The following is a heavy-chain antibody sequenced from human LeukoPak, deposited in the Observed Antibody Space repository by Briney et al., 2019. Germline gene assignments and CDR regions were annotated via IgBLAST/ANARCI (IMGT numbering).Heavy chain of an antibody. CDR2: IIPIFGTA. V-gene: IGHV1-69*05. CDR3: ARALRIAARPEYYYYMDV. CDR1: GGTSSSYA. D-gene: IGHD6-6*01. Sequence: SVKVSCKASGGTSSSYAISWVRQAPGQGLEWMGGIIPIFGTANYAQKFQGRVTITTDESTSTAYMELSSLRSEDTAVYYCARALRIAARPEYYYYMDVWGKGTTVTVSS. J-gene: IGHJ6*03.